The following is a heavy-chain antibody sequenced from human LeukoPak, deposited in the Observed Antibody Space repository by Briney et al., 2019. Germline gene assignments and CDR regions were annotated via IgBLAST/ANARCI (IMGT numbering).Heavy chain of an antibody. CDR1: EFSFSSYW. CDR3: ASGRTYFES. Sequence: GGSLRLSCTASEFSFSSYWMTWVRQAPGKGLEWVANIKQDGTEKYYVDSVRGRFTISRDNAKNSVSLQMNSLRAEDTAVYYCASGRTYFESWGQGTLVTVSS. D-gene: IGHD3-9*01. V-gene: IGHV3-7*01. CDR2: IKQDGTEK. J-gene: IGHJ4*02.